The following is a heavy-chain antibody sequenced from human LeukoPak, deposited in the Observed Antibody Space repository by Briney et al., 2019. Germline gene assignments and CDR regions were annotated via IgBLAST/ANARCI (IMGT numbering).Heavy chain of an antibody. CDR3: AKATAPRGPRYYFDY. CDR1: GFTFDDYA. J-gene: IGHJ4*02. Sequence: PGGSLRLSCAASGFTFDDYAMHWVRQAPGKGLEGVSGISWNSGSIGYADSVKGRFTISRDNAKNSLYLQMNSLRAEDMALYYCAKATAPRGPRYYFDYWGQGTLVTVSS. CDR2: ISWNSGSI. D-gene: IGHD1-26*01. V-gene: IGHV3-9*03.